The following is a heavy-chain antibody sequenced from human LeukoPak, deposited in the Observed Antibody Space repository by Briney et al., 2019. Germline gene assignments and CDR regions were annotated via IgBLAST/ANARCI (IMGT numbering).Heavy chain of an antibody. Sequence: SETLSLTCAVYGGSFSGYYWSWIRQPPGKGLEWIGETNHSRSTNYNPSLKSRVTISVDTSKNQFSLKLSSVTAADTAVYYCARGLFSGSYLDYWGQGTLVTVSS. D-gene: IGHD3-10*01. CDR3: ARGLFSGSYLDY. J-gene: IGHJ4*02. CDR1: GGSFSGYY. CDR2: TNHSRST. V-gene: IGHV4-34*01.